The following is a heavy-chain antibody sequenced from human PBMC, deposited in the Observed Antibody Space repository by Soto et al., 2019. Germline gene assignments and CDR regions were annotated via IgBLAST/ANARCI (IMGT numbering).Heavy chain of an antibody. D-gene: IGHD3-10*01. CDR2: IASDGSGT. CDR1: GFTFSSYW. CDR3: AVDYLYGMDV. J-gene: IGHJ6*02. V-gene: IGHV3-74*01. Sequence: EVQLVESGGGLVQPGGSLRLSCAASGFTFSSYWMHWVRQAPGKGLVWVSRIASDGSGTSYADSVKGRFTISRDNAKNTLCLSMNSLSAADTALYDWAVDYLYGMDVWGQGITVIFSS.